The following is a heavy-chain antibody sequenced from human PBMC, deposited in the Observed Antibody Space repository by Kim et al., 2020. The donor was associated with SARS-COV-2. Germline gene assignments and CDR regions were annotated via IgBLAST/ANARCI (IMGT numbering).Heavy chain of an antibody. Sequence: GGSLRLSCAASGFTFSSYGMHWVRQAPGKGLEWVAVISYDGSNKYYADSVKGRFTISRDNSKNTLYLQMNSLRAEDTAVYYCARGLVVVATHFDYWGQGTLVTVSS. D-gene: IGHD5-12*01. CDR3: ARGLVVVATHFDY. CDR1: GFTFSSYG. V-gene: IGHV3-33*05. J-gene: IGHJ4*02. CDR2: ISYDGSNK.